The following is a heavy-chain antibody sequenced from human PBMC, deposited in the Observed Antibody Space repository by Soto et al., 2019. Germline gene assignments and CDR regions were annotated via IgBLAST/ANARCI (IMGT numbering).Heavy chain of an antibody. D-gene: IGHD3-10*01. V-gene: IGHV4-59*01. Sequence: SETLSLTCTVSGGSISSYYWSWIRQPPGKGLEWIGYIYYSGSTNYNPSLKSRVTISVDTSKNQFSLKLSSVTAADTAVYYCARGSDGSGSYNYYYYYMDVWGKGTTVTVSS. CDR3: ARGSDGSGSYNYYYYYMDV. J-gene: IGHJ6*03. CDR1: GGSISSYY. CDR2: IYYSGST.